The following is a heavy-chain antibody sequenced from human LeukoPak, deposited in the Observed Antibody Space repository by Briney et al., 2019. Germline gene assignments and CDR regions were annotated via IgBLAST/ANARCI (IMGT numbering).Heavy chain of an antibody. J-gene: IGHJ4*02. V-gene: IGHV1-69*01. Sequence: GASVKVSCKASGGTFSSYAISWVRQAPGQGLEWMGGIIPIFGTANYAQKFQGRATITAAESTSTAYMELSSLRSEDTAVYYCAKSPIRGGDTYYFDYWGQGTLVTVSS. CDR2: IIPIFGTA. D-gene: IGHD2-21*02. CDR3: AKSPIRGGDTYYFDY. CDR1: GGTFSSYA.